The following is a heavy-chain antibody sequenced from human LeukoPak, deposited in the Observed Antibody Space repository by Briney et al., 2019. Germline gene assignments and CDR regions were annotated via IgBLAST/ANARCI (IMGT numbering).Heavy chain of an antibody. D-gene: IGHD3-3*01. J-gene: IGHJ4*02. V-gene: IGHV4-59*01. CDR1: GGXISSYY. CDR2: IYYSGST. CDR3: ARVRDDFWSGPSAYFDY. Sequence: SETLSLTCTVSGGXISSYYCSWIRQPPGKGLEWIGYIYYSGSTNYNPSLKSRVTISVDTSKNQFSLKLSSVTAADTAVYYCARVRDDFWSGPSAYFDYWGQGTLVTVSS.